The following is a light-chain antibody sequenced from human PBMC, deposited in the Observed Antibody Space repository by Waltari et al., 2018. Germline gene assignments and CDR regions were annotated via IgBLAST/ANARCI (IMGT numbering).Light chain of an antibody. Sequence: QSALTQPASMSGSPGQSITVSCSGASSDIGTYALVSWYQQHPGKAPKLIIYGVSERPSGISKRFAASKSGNTASLTISGLQADDEADYYCGSFGNSGDFNVVFGGGTKVTV. CDR3: GSFGNSGDFNVV. CDR1: SSDIGTYAL. CDR2: GVS. V-gene: IGLV2-23*02. J-gene: IGLJ2*01.